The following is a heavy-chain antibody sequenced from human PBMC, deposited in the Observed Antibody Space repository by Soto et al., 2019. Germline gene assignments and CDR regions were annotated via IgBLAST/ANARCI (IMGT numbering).Heavy chain of an antibody. Sequence: PSETLSITCTVSGGSISSDDYYWTWIRQPPGKGLEWLAFIFHTGSTYYNPSLKSRLSISIDTSKNQFSLSLRSVTAADTAVYYGATAPAYYFVSWGQGILVTVCS. V-gene: IGHV4-30-4*01. CDR2: IFHTGST. J-gene: IGHJ4*02. CDR3: ATAPAYYFVS. CDR1: GGSISSDDYY.